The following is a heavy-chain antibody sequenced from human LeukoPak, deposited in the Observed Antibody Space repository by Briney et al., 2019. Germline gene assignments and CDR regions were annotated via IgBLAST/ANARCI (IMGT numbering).Heavy chain of an antibody. CDR3: ARVSGDYGMDV. CDR2: IYYSGST. J-gene: IGHJ6*02. CDR1: GGSISSYY. Sequence: SETLSLTCTVSGGSISSYYWNWIRQPPGKGLEWIGYIYYSGSTNYNPSLTSRVTISVDTSKNQFSLKLSSVTAADTAVYYCARVSGDYGMDVWGQGTTVTVSS. D-gene: IGHD3-10*01. V-gene: IGHV4-59*01.